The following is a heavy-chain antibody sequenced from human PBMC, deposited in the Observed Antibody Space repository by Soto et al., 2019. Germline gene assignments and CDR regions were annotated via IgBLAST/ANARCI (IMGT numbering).Heavy chain of an antibody. Sequence: SETLSLTCAVSGGSISSGGYSWSWIQQPPGKGLEWIGYIYHSGSTYYNPSLKSRVTISVDRSKNQFSLKLSSVTAADTAVYYCARVPDRWGQGTLVTVS. CDR2: IYHSGST. CDR1: GGSISSGGYS. J-gene: IGHJ5*02. D-gene: IGHD2-2*01. CDR3: ARVPDR. V-gene: IGHV4-30-2*01.